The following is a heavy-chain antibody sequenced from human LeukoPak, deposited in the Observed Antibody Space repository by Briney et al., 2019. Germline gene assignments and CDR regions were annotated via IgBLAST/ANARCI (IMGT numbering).Heavy chain of an antibody. CDR1: GGTFSSYA. Sequence: ASVKVSCKASGGTFSSYAISWVRQAPGQGLEWMGWINPNSGGTNYAQKFQGRVTMTRDTSTSTVYMELSSLRSEDTAVYYCARGGYDSSGYYYWGQGTLVTVSS. CDR3: ARGGYDSSGYYY. J-gene: IGHJ4*02. CDR2: INPNSGGT. D-gene: IGHD3-22*01. V-gene: IGHV1-2*02.